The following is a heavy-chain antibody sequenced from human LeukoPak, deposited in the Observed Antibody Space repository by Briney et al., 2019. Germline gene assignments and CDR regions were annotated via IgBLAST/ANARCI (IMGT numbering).Heavy chain of an antibody. CDR3: ARRKVGYYYMDV. D-gene: IGHD2-15*01. Sequence: SETLSLTCTVSGGSISSYYWGWIRQPPGKGLEWIESIYYSGSTYYNPSLKSRVTISVDTSKNQFSLKLSSVTAADTAVYYCARRKVGYYYMDVWGKGTTVTVSS. CDR2: IYYSGST. J-gene: IGHJ6*03. CDR1: GGSISSYY. V-gene: IGHV4-39*01.